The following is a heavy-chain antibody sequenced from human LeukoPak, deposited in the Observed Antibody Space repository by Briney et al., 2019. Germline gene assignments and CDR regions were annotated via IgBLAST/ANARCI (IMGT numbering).Heavy chain of an antibody. CDR3: ARFSPRAMGNYLDF. J-gene: IGHJ4*02. Sequence: ASQTLSLTCAVSGGSISSGSYSWSWIRQPPGKGLEWIGYIYPRGSTYYNPSLKSRVILSLDKSANQFSLNLSSVTAADTAVYYCARFSPRAMGNYLDFWGQGTLVTVSS. D-gene: IGHD7-27*01. V-gene: IGHV4-30-2*01. CDR2: IYPRGST. CDR1: GGSISSGSYS.